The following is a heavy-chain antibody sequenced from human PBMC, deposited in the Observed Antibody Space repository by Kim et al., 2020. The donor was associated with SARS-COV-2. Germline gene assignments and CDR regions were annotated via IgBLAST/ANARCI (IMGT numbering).Heavy chain of an antibody. CDR3: ARGILAAPGTRVDN. D-gene: IGHD6-13*01. V-gene: IGHV3-7*03. J-gene: IGHJ4*02. Sequence: GGSLRLSCEASGFRFSLYWMTWNRQAPGKGLEWVAKINLDGSEKYYEDSVKGRFTISRDNGRNSVSLQMNSLRAEDTAVYYCARGILAAPGTRVDNWGQGTMVTVSS. CDR1: GFRFSLYW. CDR2: INLDGSEK.